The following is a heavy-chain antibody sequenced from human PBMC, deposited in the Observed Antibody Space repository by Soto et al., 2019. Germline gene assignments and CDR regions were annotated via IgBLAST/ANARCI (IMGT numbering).Heavy chain of an antibody. D-gene: IGHD3-10*01. Sequence: VQLMESGGGLIQPGGSLRVSCAVSGFTVSTKYMTWVRQAPGKGLEWVSVIYSGGSAYYADSVKGRFTISRDSSTNTLYLQMNSLRAEDTAMYFCARGAPYNGNVLDYWGQGTLVTVSS. CDR3: ARGAPYNGNVLDY. V-gene: IGHV3-53*01. J-gene: IGHJ4*02. CDR2: IYSGGSA. CDR1: GFTVSTKY.